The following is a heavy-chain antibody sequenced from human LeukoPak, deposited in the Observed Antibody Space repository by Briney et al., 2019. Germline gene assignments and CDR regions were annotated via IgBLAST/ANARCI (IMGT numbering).Heavy chain of an antibody. CDR1: GESFSGYY. V-gene: IGHV4-34*01. J-gene: IGHJ4*02. CDR2: INHSGST. Sequence: SETLSLTCAVYGESFSGYYWSWIRQPPGKGLEWIGEINHSGSTNYNPSLKSRVTISVDTSKNQFSLKLSSVTAAGTAVYYCARIYYDYIWGSYRSPRDFDYWGQGTLVTVSS. D-gene: IGHD3-16*02. CDR3: ARIYYDYIWGSYRSPRDFDY.